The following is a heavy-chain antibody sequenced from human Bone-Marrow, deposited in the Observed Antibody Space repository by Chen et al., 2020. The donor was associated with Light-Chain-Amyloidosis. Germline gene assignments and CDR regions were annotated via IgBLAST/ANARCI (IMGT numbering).Heavy chain of an antibody. D-gene: IGHD3-3*01. CDR2: INPNSGGT. J-gene: IGHJ6*02. Sequence: QVQLVQSGTEVKKPGASVKVSCKASGYTLTGYHIHWVRQAPGQGLEWMGWINPNSGGTNYAQKFQDRVTMTRDRSISTAYMEVSRLRADDTAVYYCARVMTEAVFGVVAAGMDVWGQGTTVTVSS. V-gene: IGHV1-2*02. CDR1: GYTLTGYH. CDR3: ARVMTEAVFGVVAAGMDV.